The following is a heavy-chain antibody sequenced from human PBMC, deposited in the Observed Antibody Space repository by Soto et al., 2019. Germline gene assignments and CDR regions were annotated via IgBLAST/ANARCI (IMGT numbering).Heavy chain of an antibody. J-gene: IGHJ6*02. CDR3: ARDLLHYDFWSGYSAYFYYGMDV. V-gene: IGHV3-48*03. CDR1: GFTFSSYE. Sequence: GGSLRLSCAASGFTFSSYEMNWVRQAPGQGLEWVSYISDSGGTVYYADSVKGRFTVSRDNAQNSVYLQMNSLRTEDTAVYYCARDLLHYDFWSGYSAYFYYGMDVWGPGTTVTVSS. D-gene: IGHD3-3*01. CDR2: ISDSGGTV.